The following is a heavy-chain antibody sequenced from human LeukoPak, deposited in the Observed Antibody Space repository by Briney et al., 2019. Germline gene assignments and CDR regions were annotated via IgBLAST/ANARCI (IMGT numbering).Heavy chain of an antibody. Sequence: GGSLRLSCAASGFTFDDYAMHWVRQAPGKGLEWVSGISWNSGSIGYADSVKGRFAISRDNAKNSLYLQMNSLRAEDMALYYCAKALSYDILTNDAFDIWGQGTMVTVSS. V-gene: IGHV3-9*03. CDR2: ISWNSGSI. CDR1: GFTFDDYA. CDR3: AKALSYDILTNDAFDI. D-gene: IGHD3-9*01. J-gene: IGHJ3*02.